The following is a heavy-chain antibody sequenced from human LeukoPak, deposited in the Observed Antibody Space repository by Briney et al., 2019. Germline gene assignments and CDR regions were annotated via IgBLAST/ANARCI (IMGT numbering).Heavy chain of an antibody. J-gene: IGHJ3*02. CDR3: ARDHPYYDSSGYYRRGGDDAFDI. V-gene: IGHV1-46*01. CDR2: INPSGGST. CDR1: GYTFTSYH. Sequence: ASVKVSCKASGYTFTSYHMHWVRQAPGQGLEWMGIINPSGGSTSYAQKFQGRVTMTRDTSTSTVYMELSSLRSEDTAVYYCARDHPYYDSSGYYRRGGDDAFDIWGQGTMVTVSS. D-gene: IGHD3-22*01.